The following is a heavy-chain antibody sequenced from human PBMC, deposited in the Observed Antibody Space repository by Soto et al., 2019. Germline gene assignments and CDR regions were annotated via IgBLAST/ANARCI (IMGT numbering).Heavy chain of an antibody. V-gene: IGHV4-61*01. CDR3: ARGQVVAAQH. D-gene: IGHD2-15*01. Sequence: SETLSLTCTVSGGSVSSGSYYWSWIRQPPGKGLEWIGYIYYSGSTNYNPSLKSRVTISVDTSKNQFSLKLTSVTAADTAVYYCARGQVVAAQHWGQGTLVTVYS. CDR2: IYYSGST. J-gene: IGHJ4*02. CDR1: GGSVSSGSYY.